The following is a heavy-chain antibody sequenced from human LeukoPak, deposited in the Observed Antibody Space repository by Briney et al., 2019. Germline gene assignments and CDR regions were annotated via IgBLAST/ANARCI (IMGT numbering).Heavy chain of an antibody. J-gene: IGHJ6*02. Sequence: GGSLRLSCAASGFTFSSYWMSWVRQAPGKGLEWVANIKQDGSEKYYVDSVKGRFTISRDNAKNSLYLQMNSLRAEDTAVYYCARALAFYDSTGPLRRYYYYGMDVWGQGTTVTVS. CDR1: GFTFSSYW. D-gene: IGHD3-22*01. CDR2: IKQDGSEK. CDR3: ARALAFYDSTGPLRRYYYYGMDV. V-gene: IGHV3-7*01.